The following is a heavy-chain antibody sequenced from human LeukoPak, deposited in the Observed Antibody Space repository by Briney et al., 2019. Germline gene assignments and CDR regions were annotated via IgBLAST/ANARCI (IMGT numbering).Heavy chain of an antibody. D-gene: IGHD3-3*01. CDR1: GGSFSGYY. CDR3: ALSRYYDFWSGYYPSPYYYYGMDV. CDR2: INHSGST. Sequence: PSETLSLTCAVYGGSFSGYYWSWIRQPPGKGLEWIGEINHSGSTNYNPSLKSRVTISVDTSKNQFSLKLSSVTAADTAVYYCALSRYYDFWSGYYPSPYYYYGMDVWGQGTTVTVSS. J-gene: IGHJ6*02. V-gene: IGHV4-34*01.